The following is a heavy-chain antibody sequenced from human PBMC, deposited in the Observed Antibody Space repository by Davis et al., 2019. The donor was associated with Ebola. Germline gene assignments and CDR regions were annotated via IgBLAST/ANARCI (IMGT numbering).Heavy chain of an antibody. Sequence: GESLKISCAASGFTFSSYSMNWVRQAPGKGLEWVSSTSSSSSYIYYADSVKGRFTISRDNAKNSLYLQMNSLRAEDTAVYYCAREVTMIVVATDYWGQGTLVTVSS. CDR1: GFTFSSYS. V-gene: IGHV3-21*01. CDR2: TSSSSSYI. CDR3: AREVTMIVVATDY. D-gene: IGHD3-22*01. J-gene: IGHJ4*02.